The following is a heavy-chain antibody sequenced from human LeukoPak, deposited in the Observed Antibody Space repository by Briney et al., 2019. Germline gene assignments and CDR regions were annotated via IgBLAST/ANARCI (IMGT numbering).Heavy chain of an antibody. CDR1: GGTFSSYA. J-gene: IGHJ4*02. CDR2: IIPIFGTA. D-gene: IGHD6-19*01. CDR3: ARAGGDSSGSFDY. V-gene: IGHV1-69*01. Sequence: GASVKVSCKASGGTFSSYAISWVQQAPGQGLEWMGGIIPIFGTANYAQKFQGRVTITADESTSTAYMELSSLRSEDTAVYYCARAGGDSSGSFDYWGQGTLVTVSS.